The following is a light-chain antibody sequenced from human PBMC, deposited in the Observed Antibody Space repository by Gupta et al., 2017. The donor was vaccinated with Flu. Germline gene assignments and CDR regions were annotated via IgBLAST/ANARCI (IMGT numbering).Light chain of an antibody. CDR2: EVS. V-gene: IGKV3-11*01. CDR1: QSVASF. CDR3: QHRSNRPPSRA. J-gene: IGKJ4*01. Sequence: ATLSCRVSQSVASFVAWYQQRPGQAPRLLIYEVSNRAAGVPARFSGSGSGTDFTLTISSLEPEDFAVYYCQHRSNRPPSRAFGGGTKVEIK.